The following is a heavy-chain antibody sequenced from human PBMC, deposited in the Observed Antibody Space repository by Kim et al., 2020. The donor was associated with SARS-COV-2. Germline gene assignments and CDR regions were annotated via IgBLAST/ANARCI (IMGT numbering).Heavy chain of an antibody. CDR2: IRSKAYGGTT. CDR3: TRDLFGNRGRYDFWSGYWR. Sequence: GGSLRLSCSASGFPFGDYAMTWVRQAPGKGLEWVGFIRSKAYGGTTEYAASVKGRFTISRDDSKSIAYLQMNSLKTEDTAVYYCTRDLFGNRGRYDFWSGYWRWGQGTLVTVSS. V-gene: IGHV3-49*04. CDR1: GFPFGDYA. D-gene: IGHD3-3*01. J-gene: IGHJ4*02.